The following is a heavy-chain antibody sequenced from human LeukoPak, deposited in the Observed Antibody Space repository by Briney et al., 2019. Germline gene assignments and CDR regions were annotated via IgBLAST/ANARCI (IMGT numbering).Heavy chain of an antibody. Sequence: GGSLRLSCAASGFSFSSYWMSWVRQAPGKGLEWVSVIYSGGSTYYADSVKGRFTISRDNSKNTLYLQMNSLRAEDTAVYYCARDGGPRDGYNYDAFDIWGQGTMVTVSS. D-gene: IGHD5-24*01. CDR2: IYSGGST. CDR3: ARDGGPRDGYNYDAFDI. V-gene: IGHV3-66*01. CDR1: GFSFSSYW. J-gene: IGHJ3*02.